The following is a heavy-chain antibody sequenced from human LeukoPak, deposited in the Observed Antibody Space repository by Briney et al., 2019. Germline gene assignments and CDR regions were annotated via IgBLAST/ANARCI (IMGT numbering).Heavy chain of an antibody. D-gene: IGHD3-10*01. CDR3: ATDRFYNTFDY. CDR1: AITFSNSW. J-gene: IGHJ4*02. V-gene: IGHV3-7*01. CDR2: IKPDGSEK. Sequence: GGSLRLSCAASAITFSNSWMNWVRQAPGEGLEWVATIKPDGSEKWYVNSVKGRFTISRDNAKNSLYLQMDSLKVDDTAVYYCATDRFYNTFDYWGQGTLVTVSS.